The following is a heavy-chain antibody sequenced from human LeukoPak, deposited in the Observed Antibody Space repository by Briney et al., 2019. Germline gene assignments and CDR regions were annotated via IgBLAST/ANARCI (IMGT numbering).Heavy chain of an antibody. D-gene: IGHD1-26*01. J-gene: IGHJ4*02. CDR3: ARFSLVVGAMGYYFDY. Sequence: PGGSLRLSCAASGFTFSSYWMSWVRQAPGKGLEWVSSISSTSSYIYYADSVKGRFTISRDNAKNSLYLQMNSLRAEDTAVYYCARFSLVVGAMGYYFDYWGQGTLVTVSS. CDR2: ISSTSSYI. CDR1: GFTFSSYW. V-gene: IGHV3-21*06.